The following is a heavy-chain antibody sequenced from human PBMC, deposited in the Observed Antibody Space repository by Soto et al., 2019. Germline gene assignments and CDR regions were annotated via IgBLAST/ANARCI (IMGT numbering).Heavy chain of an antibody. CDR1: GYTFTSYD. CDR3: ARDLSGYVPFDY. Sequence: ASVKVSCKASGYTFTSYDINWVRQATGQGLEWMGWMNPNSGNTGYAQEFQGRVTMTRNTSISTAYMELSRLRSEDTALYYCARDLSGYVPFDYWGQGTLVTVSS. CDR2: MNPNSGNT. J-gene: IGHJ4*02. D-gene: IGHD5-12*01. V-gene: IGHV1-8*01.